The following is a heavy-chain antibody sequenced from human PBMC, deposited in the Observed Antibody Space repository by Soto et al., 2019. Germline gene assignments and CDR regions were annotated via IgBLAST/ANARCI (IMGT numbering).Heavy chain of an antibody. CDR3: ARGKVWDDILTGYYPYYYYYGMDV. J-gene: IGHJ6*01. V-gene: IGHV6-1*01. D-gene: IGHD3-9*01. CDR1: GDSVSTNSAA. Sequence: PSQTLSLTCAISGDSVSTNSAAWNWIRQSPSRGLEWLGRTYYRSKWYNDYAVSVKSRITINPDTSKNQFSLQLNSVTPEDTAVYYCARGKVWDDILTGYYPYYYYYGMDV. CDR2: TYYRSKWYN.